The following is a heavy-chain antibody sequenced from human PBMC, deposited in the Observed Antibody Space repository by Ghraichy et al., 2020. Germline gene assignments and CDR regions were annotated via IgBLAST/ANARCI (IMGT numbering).Heavy chain of an antibody. CDR2: IRSKSDGGTI. D-gene: IGHD3-10*01. CDR3: SRAVRKNYYYYYVVDV. CDR1: GFTFNNAW. Sequence: ETLSLTCAASGFTFNNAWMSWVRQAPGKGLEWVGRIRSKSDGGTIDYAAPVKGRFTISRDDSKNTVYLQMNSLKTEDTAIYYCSRAVRKNYYYYYVVDVWGQGTTVTVSS. J-gene: IGHJ6*02. V-gene: IGHV3-15*01.